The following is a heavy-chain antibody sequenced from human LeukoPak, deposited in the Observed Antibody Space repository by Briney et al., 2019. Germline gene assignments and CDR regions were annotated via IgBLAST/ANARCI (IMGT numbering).Heavy chain of an antibody. CDR3: ARAPGSPLDC. CDR1: GFTFSSDW. V-gene: IGHV3-74*01. CDR2: INSDGSST. J-gene: IGHJ4*02. D-gene: IGHD1-26*01. Sequence: GGSLRLSCAASGFTFSSDWMHWVRQAPGKGLVWVSRINSDGSSTSHAYSVKGRFTISRDNAKNTLYLQMNSLRAEDTAIYYCARAPGSPLDCWGQGTLVTVSS.